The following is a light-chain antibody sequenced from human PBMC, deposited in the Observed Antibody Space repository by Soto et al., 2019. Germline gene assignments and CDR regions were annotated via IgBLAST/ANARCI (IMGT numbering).Light chain of an antibody. Sequence: EIVMTQSPATLSVSPGERATLSCRASQSVSSNLACYQQKPGQPPRLLIYGASTRATGIPARFSGSGSGTEFTLTISSLQSEDCAVYYCQQYNNGPPYTFGQGTKLEIK. V-gene: IGKV3-15*01. J-gene: IGKJ2*01. CDR2: GAS. CDR3: QQYNNGPPYT. CDR1: QSVSSN.